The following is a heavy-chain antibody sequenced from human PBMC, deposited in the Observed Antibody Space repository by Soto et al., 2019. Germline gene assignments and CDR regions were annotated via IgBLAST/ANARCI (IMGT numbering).Heavy chain of an antibody. J-gene: IGHJ6*03. CDR1: GFTFSSYW. V-gene: IGHV3-7*01. CDR2: IKEDGSEK. D-gene: IGHD5-12*01. Sequence: GGSLRLSCAASGFTFSSYWMTWVRQAPGKGLEWVANIKEDGSEKYYVDSVKGRFTISRDNAKNSVYLQMNSLRAEDTAVYYCADSGSYTDVLGKSTTVTVSS. CDR3: ADSGSYTDV.